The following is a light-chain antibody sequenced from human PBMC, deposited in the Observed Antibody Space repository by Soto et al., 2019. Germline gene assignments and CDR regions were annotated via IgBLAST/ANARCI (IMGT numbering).Light chain of an antibody. J-gene: IGLJ3*02. V-gene: IGLV2-8*01. CDR2: EVS. CDR1: SSDVGGYNY. CDR3: NSYAGSNKWV. Sequence: QSALTQPASVSGSPGQSITISCTGTSSDVGGYNYVSWYQQHPGKAPKLMIYEVSNRPSGVPDRFSGSKSGNTASLTVSGLQAEEEADYYFNSYAGSNKWVFGGGTQLTVL.